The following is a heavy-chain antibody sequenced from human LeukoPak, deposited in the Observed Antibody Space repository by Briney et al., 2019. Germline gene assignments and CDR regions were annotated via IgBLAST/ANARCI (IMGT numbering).Heavy chain of an antibody. CDR2: ITNDESST. CDR1: GFPFSNYW. J-gene: IGHJ4*02. V-gene: IGHV3-74*01. D-gene: IGHD2-21*02. CDR3: AREGCGGDCYSYKDY. Sequence: GGSLRLSCAASGFPFSNYWIHWVRQVPGKGLVWVSRITNDESSTNYADSVNGRFTISRDNAKNSLYLQMNSLRAEDTALYYCAREGCGGDCYSYKDYWGQGTLVTVSS.